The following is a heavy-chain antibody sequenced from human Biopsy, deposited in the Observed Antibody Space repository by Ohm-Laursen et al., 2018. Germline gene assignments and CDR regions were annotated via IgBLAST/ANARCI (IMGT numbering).Heavy chain of an antibody. J-gene: IGHJ3*01. CDR3: ASVVLGPTNDAFDL. Sequence: TPSLTCNVSGGDINNYYWSWIRQPAGKGLEWIGRIYPGGSTNYNPSLKSRVTMSVDTSKKQLSLRLRPVTAADTAMYYCASVVLGPTNDAFDLWGQGTMVVVSS. CDR1: GGDINNYY. V-gene: IGHV4-4*07. CDR2: IYPGGST. D-gene: IGHD3-22*01.